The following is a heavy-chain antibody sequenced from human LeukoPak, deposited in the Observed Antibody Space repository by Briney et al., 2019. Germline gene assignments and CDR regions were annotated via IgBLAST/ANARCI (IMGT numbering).Heavy chain of an antibody. CDR3: FTYYYDSSGYYYDY. V-gene: IGHV3-48*03. J-gene: IGHJ4*02. CDR1: GFTFSTYE. D-gene: IGHD3-22*01. CDR2: ISSSGSTI. Sequence: GGSLRLSCAASGFTFSTYEMNWVRQAPGKGLEWVSYISSSGSTIYYADSVKGRFSISRDNAKNSLYLQMNSLRAEDTAVYYSFTYYYDSSGYYYDYWGQGTLVTVSS.